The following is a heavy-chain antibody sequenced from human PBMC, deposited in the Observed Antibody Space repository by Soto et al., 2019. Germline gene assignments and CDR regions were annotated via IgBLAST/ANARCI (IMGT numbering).Heavy chain of an antibody. D-gene: IGHD3-22*01. CDR1: GFTFTGYA. Sequence: TGGSLRLSCAASGFTFTGYAMSWVRQAPGKGLEWVSTISGGAGSTYYADSVKGRFTISRDNSKNTLYLQMNSLRAEDTAVYYCAKLRRITMIVVVPDYFDYWGQGTLVTVSS. CDR2: ISGGAGST. V-gene: IGHV3-23*01. J-gene: IGHJ4*02. CDR3: AKLRRITMIVVVPDYFDY.